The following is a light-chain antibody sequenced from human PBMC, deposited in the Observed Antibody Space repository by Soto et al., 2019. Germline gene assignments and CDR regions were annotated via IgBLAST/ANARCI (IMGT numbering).Light chain of an antibody. CDR2: AAS. CDR1: RSVSNY. CDR3: QQYNTFWT. Sequence: DIQMTQSPSSLSASVGDRVTITCRASRSVSNYLNWYQQKPGKAPKLLIYAASSLQSGVPSRFSGSGSGTEFTLTISSLQPDDFATYYCQQYNTFWTFGQGTKVDIK. V-gene: IGKV1-39*01. J-gene: IGKJ1*01.